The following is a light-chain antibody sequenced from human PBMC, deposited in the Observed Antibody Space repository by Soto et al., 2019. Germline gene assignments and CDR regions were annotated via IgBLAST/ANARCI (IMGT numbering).Light chain of an antibody. V-gene: IGLV2-23*02. CDR2: DVG. CDR3: CSYAGDSYV. Sequence: QSALTQPASVTRSPGQSITISCTGTSSDVGNYNLVSWYQQHPGKAPKLMIYDVGKRPSGVSNRFSGSKSGNTASLTISGLQADDEADYYCCSYAGDSYVFGTGTKVTVL. J-gene: IGLJ1*01. CDR1: SSDVGNYNL.